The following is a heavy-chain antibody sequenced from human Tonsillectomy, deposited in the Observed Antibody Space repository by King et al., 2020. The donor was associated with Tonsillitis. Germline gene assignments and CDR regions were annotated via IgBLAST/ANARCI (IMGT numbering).Heavy chain of an antibody. CDR3: ARERSGADPAMLY. CDR2: IYAGGKT. V-gene: IGHV3-66*01. J-gene: IGHJ4*02. Sequence: VQLVESGGGLVQPGGSLRLSCAVSGFTVSSNYMSWVRQAPGKGLEWVSVIYAGGKTYYADSVKGRFTISRENSKNTLYLQMNSLRAEDTAVYYCARERSGADPAMLYWGQGTLVTVSS. D-gene: IGHD5-18*01. CDR1: GFTVSSNY.